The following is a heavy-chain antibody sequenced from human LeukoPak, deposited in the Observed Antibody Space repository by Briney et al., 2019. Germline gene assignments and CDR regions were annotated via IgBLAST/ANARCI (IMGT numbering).Heavy chain of an antibody. CDR1: GFTFSRYT. Sequence: GGSLRLSCAGSGFTFSRYTFNWVRQAPGRGLEWVSAISGDSKYIYYTDSVKGRFTISRDNARNSLYLQMNSLRAEDTAVYYCAREGAPLFFGVVITTMGYFDYWGQGTLVTVSS. V-gene: IGHV3-21*01. CDR3: AREGAPLFFGVVITTMGYFDY. J-gene: IGHJ4*02. CDR2: ISGDSKYI. D-gene: IGHD3-3*01.